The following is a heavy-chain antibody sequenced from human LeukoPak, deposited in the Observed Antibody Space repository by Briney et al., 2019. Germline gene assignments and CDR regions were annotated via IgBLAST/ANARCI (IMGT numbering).Heavy chain of an antibody. CDR3: AREGIVGATTDAFDI. CDR2: IDTDGTSI. Sequence: GGSLRLSCAASEFTFSSYWMHWVRQAPGKGLVWVSRIDTDGTSITYADSVKGRFTISRDNAKNTLYLQMKRLRAEDTAVYYCAREGIVGATTDAFDIWGQGTMVTVSS. J-gene: IGHJ3*02. V-gene: IGHV3-74*01. D-gene: IGHD1-26*01. CDR1: EFTFSSYW.